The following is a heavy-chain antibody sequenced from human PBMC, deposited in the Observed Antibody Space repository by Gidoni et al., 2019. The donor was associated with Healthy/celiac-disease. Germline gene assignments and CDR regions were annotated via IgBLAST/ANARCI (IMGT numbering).Heavy chain of an antibody. D-gene: IGHD2-2*01. J-gene: IGHJ3*02. CDR1: GFTCDDCA. V-gene: IGHV3-9*01. Sequence: EVQLVRAGGGLVQPGRSLRLSCAASGFTCDDCAMHWVRQGPGKGLGWVSGISWKSGSIGYADSVKGRFTISRDNATYSLYLQMNSLRAEDTALYYCAKGGIVVVPAAMPTGAFDIWGQGTMVTVSS. CDR3: AKGGIVVVPAAMPTGAFDI. CDR2: ISWKSGSI.